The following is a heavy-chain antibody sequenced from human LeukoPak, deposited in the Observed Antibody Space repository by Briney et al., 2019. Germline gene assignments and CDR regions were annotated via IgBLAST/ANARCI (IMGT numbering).Heavy chain of an antibody. CDR1: GFTVSSSY. J-gene: IGHJ4*02. CDR2: IYAIGTT. Sequence: GSLRLSCTASGFTVSSSYMSWVRQAPGKGLEWVSLIYAIGTTYYADSVKGRFTISRDNSKNTVYLQMNSLRAGDTAVYYCARGSATATIQLDNWGQGTLVTVSS. V-gene: IGHV3-66*01. D-gene: IGHD5-24*01. CDR3: ARGSATATIQLDN.